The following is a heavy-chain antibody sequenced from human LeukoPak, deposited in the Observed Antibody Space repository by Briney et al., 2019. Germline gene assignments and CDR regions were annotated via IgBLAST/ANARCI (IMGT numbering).Heavy chain of an antibody. CDR2: IYYSGST. Sequence: PSETLSLTCTVSGGSINNGDYCWSWIRQPPGKGLEWIGYIYYSGSTYYNPSLKSRVTMSVDTSKKQFSLKLSSVTAADTAIYYCAISITAALGFQYWGQGTLVTVSS. CDR1: GGSINNGDYC. V-gene: IGHV4-30-4*01. J-gene: IGHJ1*01. CDR3: AISITAALGFQY. D-gene: IGHD6-13*01.